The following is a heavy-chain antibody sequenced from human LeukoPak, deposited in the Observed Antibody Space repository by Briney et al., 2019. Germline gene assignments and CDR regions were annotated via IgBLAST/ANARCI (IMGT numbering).Heavy chain of an antibody. Sequence: SEILSLTCTVSGGSISSTTYYWGWIRQPPGKGLEWIGTIYYSGTTYYNPSLKSRVTISVDTPKNQFSLELNSMTAADTAVYYCARGPTLKYFHHWGQGTLVSVSS. CDR1: GGSISSTTYY. V-gene: IGHV4-39*02. J-gene: IGHJ1*01. CDR2: IYYSGTT. CDR3: ARGPTLKYFHH.